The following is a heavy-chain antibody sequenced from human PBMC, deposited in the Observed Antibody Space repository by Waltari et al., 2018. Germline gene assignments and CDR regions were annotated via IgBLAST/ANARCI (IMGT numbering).Heavy chain of an antibody. CDR2: IRYDGSNK. J-gene: IGHJ6*03. Sequence: QLQLQESGPGLVKPSETLSLTCTVSGGSISSSSYYWGWVRQAPGKGLEWVAFIRYDGSNKYYADSVKGRFTISRDNSKNTLYLQMNSLRAEDTAVYYCAKDGYSSSWVVHYYYYYMDVRGKGTTVTVSS. V-gene: IGHV3-30*02. CDR1: GGSISSSSYY. D-gene: IGHD6-13*01. CDR3: AKDGYSSSWVVHYYYYYMDV.